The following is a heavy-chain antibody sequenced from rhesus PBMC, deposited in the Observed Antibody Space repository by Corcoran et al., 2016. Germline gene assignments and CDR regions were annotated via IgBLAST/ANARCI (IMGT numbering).Heavy chain of an antibody. V-gene: IGHV3S5*01. CDR3: AKDLGPYSNYFDY. CDR2: INSGGGST. Sequence: EVQLVETGGGLVQPGGSLQLSCAASGFTFSSYGMSWVRHAPGKGLEWVSAINSGGGSTYYADSVKGRFTISRDNSKNTLSLQMNSLRAEDTAVYYCAKDLGPYSNYFDYWGQGVLVTVSS. D-gene: IGHD4-23*01. J-gene: IGHJ4*01. CDR1: GFTFSSYG.